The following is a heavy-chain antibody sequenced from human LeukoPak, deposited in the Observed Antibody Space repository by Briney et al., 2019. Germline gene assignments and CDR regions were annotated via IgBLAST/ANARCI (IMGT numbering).Heavy chain of an antibody. J-gene: IGHJ4*02. CDR2: FYHGGST. CDR3: ASHLNDYYDTYYFDY. V-gene: IGHV4-59*12. D-gene: IGHD3-22*01. CDR1: GGSISSYY. Sequence: TSETLSLTCTVSGGSISSYYWSWIRQPPGKGLEWIGSFYHGGSTYYNPSLKSRVTISVDTSKNQFSLKLSSVTAADTAVYYCASHLNDYYDTYYFDYWGQGTLVTVSS.